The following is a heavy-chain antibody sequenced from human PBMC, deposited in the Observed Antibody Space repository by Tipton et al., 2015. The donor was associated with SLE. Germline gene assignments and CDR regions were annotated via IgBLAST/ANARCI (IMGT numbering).Heavy chain of an antibody. Sequence: QLVQSGAEVKKPGASVKVSCKASGYSFISYGISWVRQAPGQGLEWMGWINTYNDDTNYAQKFQGRVAMTTDTSTSTAYMELRSLRSDDAVVYYCARDIRVGDWYFDLWGRGTLVTVSS. CDR3: ARDIRVGDWYFDL. D-gene: IGHD1-26*01. CDR1: GYSFISYG. V-gene: IGHV1-18*01. CDR2: INTYNDDT. J-gene: IGHJ2*01.